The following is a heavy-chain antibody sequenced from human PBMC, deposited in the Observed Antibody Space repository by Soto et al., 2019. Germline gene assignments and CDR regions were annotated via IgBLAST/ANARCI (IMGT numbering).Heavy chain of an antibody. CDR3: ARAGGYDSSGFDY. D-gene: IGHD3-22*01. J-gene: IGHJ4*02. CDR1: GGSISSYY. CDR2: IYYSGST. Sequence: QVQLQESGPGLVKPSETLSLTCTVSGGSISSYYWSWIRQPPGKGLEWIGYIYYSGSTNYNPSLKSRVTISVDTSKNHFSLKLSSVTAADTAVYYYARAGGYDSSGFDYWGQGTLVTVSS. V-gene: IGHV4-59*01.